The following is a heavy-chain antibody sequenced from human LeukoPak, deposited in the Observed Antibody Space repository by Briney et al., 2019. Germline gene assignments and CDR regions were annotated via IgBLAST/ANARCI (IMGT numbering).Heavy chain of an antibody. CDR1: GFTFSSYS. J-gene: IGHJ4*02. V-gene: IGHV3-21*04. CDR3: AKPQYSHSSTWYYFEY. D-gene: IGHD6-13*01. CDR2: ISSSGTYV. Sequence: GGSLRLSCAASGFTFSSYSMNWVRQAPGKGLEWVSSISSSGTYVYYADSVKGRFTLSRDNSKNTLSLQMNNLRAEDTAVYYCAKPQYSHSSTWYYFEYWGQGTLVTVSS.